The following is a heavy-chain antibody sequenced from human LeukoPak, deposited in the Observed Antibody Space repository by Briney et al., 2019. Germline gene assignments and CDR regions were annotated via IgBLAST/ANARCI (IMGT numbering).Heavy chain of an antibody. CDR2: INHSGST. Sequence: SETLSHTCAVYGGSFSGYYWSWIRQPPGKGLEWIGEINHSGSTNYNPSLKSRVTISVDTSKNQFSLKLSSVTAADTAVYYCARVSRLWFGGYRNWFDPWGQGTLVTVSS. V-gene: IGHV4-34*01. CDR3: ARVSRLWFGGYRNWFDP. D-gene: IGHD3-10*01. CDR1: GGSFSGYY. J-gene: IGHJ5*02.